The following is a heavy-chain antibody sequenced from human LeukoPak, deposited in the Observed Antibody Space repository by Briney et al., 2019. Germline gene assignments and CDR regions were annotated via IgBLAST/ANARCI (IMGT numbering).Heavy chain of an antibody. CDR1: GFTVSSNY. V-gene: IGHV3-53*05. Sequence: GGSLRLSCAASGFTVSSNYMYWVRQAPGKGLEWVSVIYSGGSTYYADSVKGRFTISRDNSKNTLYLQMNSLRAEDTAVYFCAKDKDPWKSTSISDFDYWGQGTLVTVSS. CDR2: IYSGGST. D-gene: IGHD1-1*01. CDR3: AKDKDPWKSTSISDFDY. J-gene: IGHJ4*02.